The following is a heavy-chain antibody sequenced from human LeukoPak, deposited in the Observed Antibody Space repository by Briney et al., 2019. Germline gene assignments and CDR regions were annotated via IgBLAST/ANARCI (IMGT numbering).Heavy chain of an antibody. CDR1: GFTFSSYA. J-gene: IGHJ4*02. CDR3: AKLATGGPDY. D-gene: IGHD2-15*01. Sequence: PGGSLRLSCAASGFTFSSYAFSWVRQAPGKGLEWVSGSGGGGSTYYADSVKGRFTISRDNSKNTLYLQMNSLGAEDTAVYYCAKLATGGPDYWGQGTLVTVSS. CDR2: SGGGGST. V-gene: IGHV3-23*01.